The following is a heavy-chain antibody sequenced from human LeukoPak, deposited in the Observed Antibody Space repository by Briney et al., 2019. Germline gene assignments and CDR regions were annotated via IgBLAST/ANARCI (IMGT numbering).Heavy chain of an antibody. CDR1: GYTFTSYD. V-gene: IGHV1-8*01. J-gene: IGHJ5*02. Sequence: AASVKVSCKASGYTFTSYDINWVRQATGQGLEWMGWMNPNSGNTGYAQKLQGRVTMTTDTSTSTAYMELRSLRSDDTAVYYCARGHYPLPSGWLIDWFDPWGQGTLVTVSS. CDR2: MNPNSGNT. CDR3: ARGHYPLPSGWLIDWFDP. D-gene: IGHD6-19*01.